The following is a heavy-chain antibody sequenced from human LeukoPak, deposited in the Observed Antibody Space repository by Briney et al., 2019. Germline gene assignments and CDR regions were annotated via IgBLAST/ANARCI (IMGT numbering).Heavy chain of an antibody. CDR1: GGTFSSYA. V-gene: IGHV1-69*04. CDR2: IIPILGIA. D-gene: IGHD3-3*01. J-gene: IGHJ3*02. Sequence: GASVKVSCKASGGTFSSYAISWVRQAPGQGLEWMGRIIPILGIANYAQKFQGRVTITADKSTSTAYMELSSLRSEDTAVYYCARESGDYDFWSGSTDAFDIWGQGTMVTVSS. CDR3: ARESGDYDFWSGSTDAFDI.